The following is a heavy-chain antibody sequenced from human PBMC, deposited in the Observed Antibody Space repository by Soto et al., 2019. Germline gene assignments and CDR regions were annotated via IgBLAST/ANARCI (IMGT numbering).Heavy chain of an antibody. J-gene: IGHJ5*02. Sequence: QVQLVESGGGVVQPERSLRLSCVASGFSFSSYGLHWVRQAPGKGLEWVTLIGYDGSTEYYADSVKGRFTISRDTSKNTLSLQMNSLTAEDTAVYYCARDLSYGSISFDPWGQGTLVTVS. D-gene: IGHD3-10*01. CDR1: GFSFSSYG. V-gene: IGHV3-33*01. CDR3: ARDLSYGSISFDP. CDR2: IGYDGSTE.